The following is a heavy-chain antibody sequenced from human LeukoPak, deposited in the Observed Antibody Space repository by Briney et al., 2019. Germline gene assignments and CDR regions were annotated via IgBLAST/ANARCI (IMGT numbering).Heavy chain of an antibody. V-gene: IGHV4-59*01. Sequence: SETLSLTCTVSGGSISSYYWSWIRQPPGEGLEWIGYIYYSENTNYNPSLKSRVTISVDTSKNQFSLKLSSVTAADTAVYYCARDPSPFYSGSYLGFDPWGQGTLVTVSS. CDR3: ARDPSPFYSGSYLGFDP. CDR1: GGSISSYY. J-gene: IGHJ5*02. CDR2: IYYSENT. D-gene: IGHD1-26*01.